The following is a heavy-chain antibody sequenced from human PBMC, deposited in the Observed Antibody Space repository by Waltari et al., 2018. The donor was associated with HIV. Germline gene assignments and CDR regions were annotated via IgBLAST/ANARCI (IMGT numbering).Heavy chain of an antibody. J-gene: IGHJ4*02. D-gene: IGHD6-19*01. V-gene: IGHV3-74*01. CDR1: GFPFSSYW. CDR3: ARIYSSGWYEYFDY. CDR2: ISSDASST. Sequence: EVQLVESGVGLVQPGGSLRLSCAASGFPFSSYWMHWVRQAPGKGLVWVSRISSDASSTSYADSVKGRFTISRDNAKNTLYLQMNSLRAEDTAVYYCARIYSSGWYEYFDYWGQGTLVTVSS.